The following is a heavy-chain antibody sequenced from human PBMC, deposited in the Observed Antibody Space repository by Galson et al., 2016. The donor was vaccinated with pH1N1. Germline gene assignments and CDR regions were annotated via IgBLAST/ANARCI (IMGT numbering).Heavy chain of an antibody. D-gene: IGHD3-16*02. CDR3: ARAIGSRSAY. Sequence: SLRLSCSASGFTFSNYWMHWVRQVPGKGLEWVANIKEDGSETYYVDSVGGRFTISRDNAKNSLYLQMNSLRDEDPALYFCARAIGSRSAYWGQGTLVTVSS. J-gene: IGHJ4*02. CDR2: IKEDGSET. CDR1: GFTFSNYW. V-gene: IGHV3-7*01.